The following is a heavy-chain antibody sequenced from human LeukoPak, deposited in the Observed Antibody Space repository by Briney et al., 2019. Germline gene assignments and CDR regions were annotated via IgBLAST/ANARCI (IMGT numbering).Heavy chain of an antibody. CDR3: ARGSVAGVRAFDI. J-gene: IGHJ3*02. D-gene: IGHD6-19*01. CDR1: GFTFSSYG. V-gene: IGHV3-30*03. CDR2: ISYDGSNK. Sequence: GGSLRLSCAASGFTFSSYGMHWVRQAPGKGLEWVAVISYDGSNKYYADSVKGRFTISRDNSKNTLYLQMNSLRAEDTAVYYCARGSVAGVRAFDIWGQGTMVTVSS.